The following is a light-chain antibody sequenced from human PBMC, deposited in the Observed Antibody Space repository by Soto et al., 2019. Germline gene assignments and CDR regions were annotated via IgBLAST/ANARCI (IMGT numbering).Light chain of an antibody. CDR1: QSVSTW. CDR3: QQYNSHSPWT. V-gene: IGKV1-5*03. Sequence: DIQMTQSPSTLSASVGDIVTITCRASQSVSTWLAWYQQKPGKAPQVLISMASTLESGVPPRFSGSGSGTEFTLTISSLQPDDFATYYCQQYNSHSPWTFGQGTKVDIK. J-gene: IGKJ1*01. CDR2: MAS.